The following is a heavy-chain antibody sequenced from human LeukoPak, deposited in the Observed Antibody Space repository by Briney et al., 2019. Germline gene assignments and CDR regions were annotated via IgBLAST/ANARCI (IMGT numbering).Heavy chain of an antibody. CDR3: ARGSSPRGYSYGQIFDY. J-gene: IGHJ4*02. D-gene: IGHD5-18*01. V-gene: IGHV1-69*13. CDR1: GGTFSSYA. CDR2: IIPIFGTA. Sequence: SVKVSCKASGGTFSSYAIGWVRQAPGQGLEWMGGIIPIFGTANYAQKFQGRVTITADESTSTAYMELSSLRSEDTAVYYCARGSSPRGYSYGQIFDYWGQGTLVTVSS.